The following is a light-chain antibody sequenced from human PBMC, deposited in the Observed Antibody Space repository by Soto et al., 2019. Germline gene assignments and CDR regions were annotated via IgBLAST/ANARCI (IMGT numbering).Light chain of an antibody. CDR1: QSISNY. CDR2: AAS. V-gene: IGKV1-17*01. Sequence: DIQMTQSPSSLSASVGDRVTITCRASQSISNYLNWYQQKPGKAPKLLIYAASILQSGVPSRFSGSGSGTEFTLTIGSLQPEDSATYYCLQHDSFPYTFGQGTRLEI. J-gene: IGKJ2*01. CDR3: LQHDSFPYT.